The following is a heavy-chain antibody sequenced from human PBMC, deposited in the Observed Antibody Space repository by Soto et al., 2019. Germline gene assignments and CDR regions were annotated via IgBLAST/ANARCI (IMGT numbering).Heavy chain of an antibody. Sequence: GGSLRLSCAASGFTLSAHSMNWVRQAPGKGLEWVSSISSDSRYIYYADSVKGRFTISRDNARNSLDLQMNNLRDEDTDVYQCARGHCSRTSCYTGGYYYYPMDVWGPGTTVTV. J-gene: IGHJ6*02. CDR1: GFTLSAHS. CDR2: ISSDSRYI. D-gene: IGHD2-2*01. CDR3: ARGHCSRTSCYTGGYYYYPMDV. V-gene: IGHV3-21*01.